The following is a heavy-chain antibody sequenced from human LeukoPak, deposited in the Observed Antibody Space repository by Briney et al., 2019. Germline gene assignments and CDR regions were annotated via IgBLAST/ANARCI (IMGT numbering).Heavy chain of an antibody. CDR1: GFTFSSYW. CDR3: ARATHRVVADYFDY. D-gene: IGHD2-15*01. CDR2: IKQDGSEK. Sequence: PGGSLRLSCAASGFTFSSYWMSWVRQAPGKGLEWVANIKQDGSEKYYVDSVKGRFTISRDNAKNSLYLQMNSLRAADTAVYYCARATHRVVADYFDYWGQGTLVTVSS. V-gene: IGHV3-7*01. J-gene: IGHJ4*02.